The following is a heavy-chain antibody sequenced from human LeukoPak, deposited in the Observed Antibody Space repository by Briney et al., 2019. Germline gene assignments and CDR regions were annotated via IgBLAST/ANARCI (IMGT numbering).Heavy chain of an antibody. Sequence: SETLSLTCTVSGGSISSYHWSWIRQPAGKGLEWIGRIYTSGSTNYNPSLKSRVTMSVDTSKNQFSLKLSSVTAADTAVYYCARGTTSYGDTTFDYWGQGTLVTVSS. CDR2: IYTSGST. CDR3: ARGTTSYGDTTFDY. CDR1: GGSISSYH. J-gene: IGHJ4*02. D-gene: IGHD4-17*01. V-gene: IGHV4-4*07.